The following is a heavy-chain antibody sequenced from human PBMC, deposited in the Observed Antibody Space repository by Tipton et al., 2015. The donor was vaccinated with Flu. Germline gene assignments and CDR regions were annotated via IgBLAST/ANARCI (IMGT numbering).Heavy chain of an antibody. J-gene: IGHJ6*02. D-gene: IGHD3-10*01. CDR1: GDSISSGGAY. Sequence: TLSLTCIVSGDSISSGGAYWSWIRQHPGRGPEWIGGIYYSGSTYYNPSPESRVSISVDPSKNQFSLNLNSVTAADTALYYCARDQGFGDGLAYDYYAMDVWGQGTTVTVSS. CDR2: IYYSGST. CDR3: ARDQGFGDGLAYDYYAMDV. V-gene: IGHV4-31*03.